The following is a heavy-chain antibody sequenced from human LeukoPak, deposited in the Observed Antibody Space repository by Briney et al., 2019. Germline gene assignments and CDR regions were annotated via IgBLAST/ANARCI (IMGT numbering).Heavy chain of an antibody. Sequence: SETLSLTCTVSGGSISNYYWNWIRQSPGKGLEWIGYILSSGSTHHNPSLTGRISLSVDTSKNQFSLKLGSVTAADTAVYYCARGQGYGLLNALDYWGQGTLVTVSS. J-gene: IGHJ4*02. V-gene: IGHV4-59*01. D-gene: IGHD5-18*01. CDR2: ILSSGST. CDR3: ARGQGYGLLNALDY. CDR1: GGSISNYY.